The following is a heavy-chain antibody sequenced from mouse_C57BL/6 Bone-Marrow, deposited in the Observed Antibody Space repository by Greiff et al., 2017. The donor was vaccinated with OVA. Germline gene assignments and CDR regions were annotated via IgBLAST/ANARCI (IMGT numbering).Heavy chain of an antibody. CDR3: GGLLSNIGDAMDY. D-gene: IGHD2-10*01. CDR1: GYAFSSSW. J-gene: IGHJ4*01. Sequence: QVQLKESGPELVKPGASVKISCKASGYAFSSSWMNWVKQRPGKGLEWIGLIYPGDGDTNYNGKFKGKATLTADKSSSTAYMQLSSLTSEDSAVYFCGGLLSNIGDAMDYWGQGTSVTVSS. CDR2: IYPGDGDT. V-gene: IGHV1-82*01.